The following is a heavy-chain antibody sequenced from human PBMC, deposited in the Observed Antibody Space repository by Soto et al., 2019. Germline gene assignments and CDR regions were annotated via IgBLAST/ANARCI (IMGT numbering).Heavy chain of an antibody. CDR3: AREVPGLREVNRNWFDP. CDR1: GGSIRSPNFS. CDR2: IYYNGTT. D-gene: IGHD3-10*01. V-gene: IGHV4-39*07. J-gene: IGHJ5*02. Sequence: ETLSLTCTVIGGSIRSPNFSWSWIRQHPGKGPEWIGNIYYNGTTTYSPSLESRLTISVDKSKNQFSLRLTYVTAADTGIYYCAREVPGLREVNRNWFDPWGQGTLVTVSS.